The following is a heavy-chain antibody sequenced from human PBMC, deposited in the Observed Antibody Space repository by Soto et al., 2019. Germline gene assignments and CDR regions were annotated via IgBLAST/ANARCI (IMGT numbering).Heavy chain of an antibody. J-gene: IGHJ4*01. D-gene: IGHD2-21*01. CDR3: ARVTLAGRCGFEF. CDR1: GYSISLGYY. V-gene: IGHV4-38-2*01. CDR2: IYHSGNT. Sequence: SETLSLTCDVSGYSISLGYYWGWIRQPPGKGLEWIGSIYHSGNTYYNPSLKSRVSISLDTSNTQFSLELTSVTAADTAVYYCARVTLAGRCGFEFLGLGTLVTGS.